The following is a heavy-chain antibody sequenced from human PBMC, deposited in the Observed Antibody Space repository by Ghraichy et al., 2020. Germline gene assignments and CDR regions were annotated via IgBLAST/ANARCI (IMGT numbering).Heavy chain of an antibody. J-gene: IGHJ3*02. CDR2: ISGSTDST. CDR3: AKDITSSSIWYDDAFDI. Sequence: GSLRLSCAASGFTFSTYAMSWVRQAPGKGLDRVSGISGSTDSTEYADSVKGRFTISRDNSKNTLFLQMNSLRDEDTAVYYCAKDITSSSIWYDDAFDIWGQGTMVIVS. V-gene: IGHV3-23*01. D-gene: IGHD6-13*01. CDR1: GFTFSTYA.